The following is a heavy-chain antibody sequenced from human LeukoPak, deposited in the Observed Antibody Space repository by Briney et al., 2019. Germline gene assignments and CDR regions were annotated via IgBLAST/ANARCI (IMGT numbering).Heavy chain of an antibody. CDR1: GYTFTSYG. Sequence: GASVKVPCKASGYTFTSYGISWVRQAPGQGLEWMGWIGAYNGNTNYAQKLQGRVTMTTDTSTSTAYMELRSLRSDDTAVYYCARVRWGYYYYGMDVWGQGTTVTVSS. D-gene: IGHD4-23*01. CDR2: IGAYNGNT. J-gene: IGHJ6*02. CDR3: ARVRWGYYYYGMDV. V-gene: IGHV1-18*01.